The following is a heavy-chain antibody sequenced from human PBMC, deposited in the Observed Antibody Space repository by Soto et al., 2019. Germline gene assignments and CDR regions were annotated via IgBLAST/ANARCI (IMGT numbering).Heavy chain of an antibody. J-gene: IGHJ6*03. Sequence: PGGSLRLSCAASGFTFSSYSMNWVRQAPGKGLEWVSYISSSSSTIYYADSVKGRFTISRDNAKNSLYLQMNSLRAEDTAVYYCARVLSPGYYYYMDVWGKGTTVTVSS. V-gene: IGHV3-48*01. CDR1: GFTFSSYS. CDR3: ARVLSPGYYYYMDV. CDR2: ISSSSSTI.